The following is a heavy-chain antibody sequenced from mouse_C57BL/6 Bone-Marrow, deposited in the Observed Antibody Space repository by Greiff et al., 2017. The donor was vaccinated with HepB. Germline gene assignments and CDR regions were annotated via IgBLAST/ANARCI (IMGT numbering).Heavy chain of an antibody. Sequence: VQLQQPGAELVRPGTSVKLSCKASGYTFTSYWMHWVKQRPGQGLEWIGVIDPSDSYTNYNQKFKGKATLTVDTSSSTAYMQLSSLTSEDSAVYYCARSIYYYGSSYRWYFDVWGTGTTVTVSS. J-gene: IGHJ1*03. CDR2: IDPSDSYT. CDR3: ARSIYYYGSSYRWYFDV. D-gene: IGHD1-1*01. V-gene: IGHV1-59*01. CDR1: GYTFTSYW.